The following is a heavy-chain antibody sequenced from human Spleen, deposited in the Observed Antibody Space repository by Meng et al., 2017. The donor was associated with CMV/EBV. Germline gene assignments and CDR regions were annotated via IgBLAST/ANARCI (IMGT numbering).Heavy chain of an antibody. J-gene: IGHJ3*02. Sequence: SETLSLTCTVSGGSISSSSYYWGWIRQPPGKGLEWIGHIYYSGNTYYNPSLKSRVTISVDTSKNQFSLKLSSVTAADTALFYCVRQDVGYDAFDIWGQGTMVTVSS. D-gene: IGHD2-15*01. V-gene: IGHV4-39*07. CDR2: IYYSGNT. CDR3: VRQDVGYDAFDI. CDR1: GGSISSSSYY.